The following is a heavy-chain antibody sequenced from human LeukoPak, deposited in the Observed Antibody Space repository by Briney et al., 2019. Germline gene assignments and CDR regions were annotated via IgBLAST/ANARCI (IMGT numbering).Heavy chain of an antibody. CDR1: GYTFTGYY. J-gene: IGHJ6*03. D-gene: IGHD6-13*01. CDR2: INPNSGGT. Sequence: ASVKVSCKASGYTFTGYYMHWVRQAPGQGLEWMGWINPNSGGTNYAQKFQGRVTMTRDTSISTAYMELSRPRSDDTAVYYCARDGTGYSSSWSPYYYYMDVWGKGTTVTVSS. CDR3: ARDGTGYSSSWSPYYYYMDV. V-gene: IGHV1-2*02.